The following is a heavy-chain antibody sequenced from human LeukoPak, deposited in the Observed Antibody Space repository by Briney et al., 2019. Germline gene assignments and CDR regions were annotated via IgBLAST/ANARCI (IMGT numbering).Heavy chain of an antibody. CDR1: GYSFSNYW. V-gene: IGHV1-69*05. CDR3: ARVVAPRSYGMDV. J-gene: IGHJ6*02. CDR2: IIPIFGTA. Sequence: RISCKGFGYSFSNYWISWVRQAPGQGLEWMGGIIPIFGTANYAQKFQGRVTITTDESTSTAYMELSSLRSEDTAVYYCARVVAPRSYGMDVWGQGTTVTVSS. D-gene: IGHD2-21*01.